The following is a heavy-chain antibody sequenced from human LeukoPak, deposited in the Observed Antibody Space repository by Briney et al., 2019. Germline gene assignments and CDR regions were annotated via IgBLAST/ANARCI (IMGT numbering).Heavy chain of an antibody. CDR3: ARLSTVTTSFDY. D-gene: IGHD4-17*01. V-gene: IGHV4-4*07. CDR1: GGSISSYY. Sequence: SETLSLTCTVSGGSISSYYWSWIRQPAWKGLEWIGRIYTSGTTHYNPSLKSRVTMSVDTSKNQFSLKLSSVTAADTAVYYCARLSTVTTSFDYWGQGTLVTVSS. CDR2: IYTSGTT. J-gene: IGHJ4*02.